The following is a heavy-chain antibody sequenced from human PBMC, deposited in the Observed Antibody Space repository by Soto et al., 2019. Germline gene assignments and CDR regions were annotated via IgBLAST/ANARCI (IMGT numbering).Heavy chain of an antibody. CDR3: AMDLYGGSSRFDY. CDR2: ISSDGLNK. J-gene: IGHJ4*02. CDR1: GFTFSNNG. Sequence: QVQLVESGGGAVQPGRSLRRSCAASGFTFSNNGIHWVRQAPGKGLEWVAVISSDGLNKYYADSVKGRFTISRDNSKNTLFLQMNSLRVEDTAVYYCAMDLYGGSSRFDYWGQGTLVTVSS. V-gene: IGHV3-30*03. D-gene: IGHD2-15*01.